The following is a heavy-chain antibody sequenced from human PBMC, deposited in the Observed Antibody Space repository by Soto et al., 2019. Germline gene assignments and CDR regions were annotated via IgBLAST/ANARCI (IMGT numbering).Heavy chain of an antibody. Sequence: ASVKVSCKASGYTFTSYGIGWVRQAPGQGLEWMGRITTYNGNTNYAQKPQGRVTMTTDTSTRTASMELSSLRSEDTAGYYCARDGLKDIVLVAPPMVDFDICGQGAMGT. D-gene: IGHD2-2*01. J-gene: IGHJ3*02. CDR3: ARDGLKDIVLVAPPMVDFDI. CDR1: GYTFTSYG. CDR2: ITTYNGNT. V-gene: IGHV1-18*01.